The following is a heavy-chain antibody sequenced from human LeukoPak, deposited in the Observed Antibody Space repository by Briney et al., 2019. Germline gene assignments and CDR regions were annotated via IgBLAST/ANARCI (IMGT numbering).Heavy chain of an antibody. D-gene: IGHD6-19*01. J-gene: IGHJ4*02. CDR2: ISAYNGNT. Sequence: GASVKVSCKASGYTFTSYGISWVRQAPGQGLEWMGWISAYNGNTNYAQKLQGRVTMTTDTSTSTAYMELRSLRSDDTAVYYCASLIAVAGTGNSFDYWGQGTLVTVSS. V-gene: IGHV1-18*01. CDR3: ASLIAVAGTGNSFDY. CDR1: GYTFTSYG.